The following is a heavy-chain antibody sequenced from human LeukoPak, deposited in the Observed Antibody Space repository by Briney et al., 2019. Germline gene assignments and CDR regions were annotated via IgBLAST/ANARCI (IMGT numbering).Heavy chain of an antibody. CDR2: IYHSGST. Sequence: SETLSLTCAVSGGSISSGGYSWSWIRQPPGKGLEWIGYIYHSGSTYYNPSLKSRVTISVDRSKNQFSLKLSSVTAADTAVYYCARGYCTNGVCSHFDYWGQGTLVTVSS. J-gene: IGHJ4*02. D-gene: IGHD2-8*01. V-gene: IGHV4-30-2*01. CDR3: ARGYCTNGVCSHFDY. CDR1: GGSISSGGYS.